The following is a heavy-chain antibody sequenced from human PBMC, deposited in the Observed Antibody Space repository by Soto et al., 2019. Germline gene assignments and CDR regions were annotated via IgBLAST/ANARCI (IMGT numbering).Heavy chain of an antibody. Sequence: SETLSLTCTVSGGSISSSSYYWGWIRQPPGKGLEWIGSIYYSGSTYYNPSLKSRVTISVDTSKNQFSLKLSSVTAADTAVYYCASSGYDFWSGSSFDPWGQGTLVTVSS. V-gene: IGHV4-39*01. CDR1: GGSISSSSYY. J-gene: IGHJ5*02. CDR2: IYYSGST. D-gene: IGHD3-3*01. CDR3: ASSGYDFWSGSSFDP.